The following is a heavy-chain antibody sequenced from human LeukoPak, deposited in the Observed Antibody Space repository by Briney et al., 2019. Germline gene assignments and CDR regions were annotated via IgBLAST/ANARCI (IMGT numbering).Heavy chain of an antibody. V-gene: IGHV3-74*01. CDR3: AREDSSGWYAWDY. J-gene: IGHJ4*02. D-gene: IGHD6-19*01. CDR2: INSDGSST. Sequence: GSLRLSCAASGFTFSSYWMHWVRQAPGKGLVWVSRINSDGSSTSYADSVKGRFTISRDNAKNTLYLQMNSLRAEDTAVYYCAREDSSGWYAWDYWGQGTLVTVSS. CDR1: GFTFSSYW.